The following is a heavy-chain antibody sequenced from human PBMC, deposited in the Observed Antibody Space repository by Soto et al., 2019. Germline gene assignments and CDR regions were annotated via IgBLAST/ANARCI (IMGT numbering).Heavy chain of an antibody. CDR1: GFTVSSNY. V-gene: IGHV3-66*01. CDR3: ARGSAAGTETYYYYYYYYMDV. D-gene: IGHD6-13*01. Sequence: PGXSLRLSCAASGFTVSSNYMSWFRQAPVKGLEWVSVIYSGGSTYYADSVKGRFTISRDNSKNTLYLQMNSLRAEDTAVYYCARGSAAGTETYYYYYYYYMDVWGKGTTVTVSS. CDR2: IYSGGST. J-gene: IGHJ6*03.